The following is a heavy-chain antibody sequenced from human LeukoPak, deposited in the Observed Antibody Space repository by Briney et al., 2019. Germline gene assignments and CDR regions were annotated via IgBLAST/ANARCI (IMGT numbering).Heavy chain of an antibody. Sequence: ASVKVSCKASGYTFTGQDMHWVRQAPGQGLEWMGWTNPNTGDTNYAQKFQGRVTMTRDTTISTAYMELSRLTSDDTAVYYCASYPRYSSSPPFDYWGQGTLVTVPS. CDR2: TNPNTGDT. V-gene: IGHV1-2*02. J-gene: IGHJ4*02. CDR3: ASYPRYSSSPPFDY. CDR1: GYTFTGQD. D-gene: IGHD6-19*01.